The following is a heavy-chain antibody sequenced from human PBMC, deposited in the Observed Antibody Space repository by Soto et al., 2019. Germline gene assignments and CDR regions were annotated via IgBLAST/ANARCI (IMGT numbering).Heavy chain of an antibody. V-gene: IGHV1-18*01. Sequence: QVQLVQSGAEVKKPGASVKVSCKASGYTFTSYGISWVRQAPGQGLEWMGWISAYNGNTNYAQKLQGRVTMTTDTSTRKGYMELRSLRSDDTAVYYCARDGVDTATGYYYGMDGWGQGTTVTVSS. CDR1: GYTFTSYG. D-gene: IGHD5-18*01. J-gene: IGHJ6*02. CDR2: ISAYNGNT. CDR3: ARDGVDTATGYYYGMDG.